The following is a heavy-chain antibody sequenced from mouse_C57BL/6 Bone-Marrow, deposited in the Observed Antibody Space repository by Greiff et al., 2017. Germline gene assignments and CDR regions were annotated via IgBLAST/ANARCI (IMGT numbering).Heavy chain of an antibody. CDR3: TAPTYSDPVAY. D-gene: IGHD2-13*01. V-gene: IGHV14-4*01. Sequence: VQLQQSGAELVRPGASVKLSCTASGFTFKDDYMHWVKQRPEQGLEWIGWIDPENGDTEYASKFQGKATITADTSSNTAYLQLSSLTSEDAAVYYCTAPTYSDPVAYWGQGTLATVSA. CDR2: IDPENGDT. CDR1: GFTFKDDY. J-gene: IGHJ3*01.